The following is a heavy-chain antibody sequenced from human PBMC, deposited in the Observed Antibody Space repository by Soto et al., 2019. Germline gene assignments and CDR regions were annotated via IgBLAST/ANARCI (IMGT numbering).Heavy chain of an antibody. Sequence: EVQLVESGGGWVEPGGSLRLSCAVSGFTVSNDWMSWVRQAPGKGLEWVARLKSKADGGTTDYTAPVKGRFTISRDDSKNTLFLQMNSLRIEDTAVYYCTTDRFSWGQGILVTVSS. CDR3: TTDRFS. CDR1: GFTVSNDW. J-gene: IGHJ5*02. V-gene: IGHV3-15*01. CDR2: LKSKADGGTT.